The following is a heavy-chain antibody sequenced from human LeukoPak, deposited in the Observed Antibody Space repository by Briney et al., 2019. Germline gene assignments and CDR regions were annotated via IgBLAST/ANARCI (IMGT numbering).Heavy chain of an antibody. V-gene: IGHV1-69*05. CDR1: GGTFSSYA. CDR2: IIPIFGTA. D-gene: IGHD6-6*01. Sequence: ASVNVSCKASGGTFSSYAISWVRQAPGQGLEWMGGIIPIFGTANYAQKFQGRVTITTDESTSTAYMELSSLRSEDTAVYYCARTVVSSSLDMDVWGKGTTVTVSS. CDR3: ARTVVSSSLDMDV. J-gene: IGHJ6*03.